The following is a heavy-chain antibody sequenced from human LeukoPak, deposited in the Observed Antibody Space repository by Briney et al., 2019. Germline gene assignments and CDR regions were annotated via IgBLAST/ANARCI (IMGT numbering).Heavy chain of an antibody. CDR3: AKDERF. V-gene: IGHV3-23*01. CDR2: ISGSGGST. J-gene: IGHJ4*02. D-gene: IGHD3-10*01. Sequence: GGALGLSCSASGFTLCSHALSWGRPAPGKGLEWVSAISGSGGSTYYADSVKGRFTISRDNSKNTLHLQMNSLRAEDTAVYYCAKDERFGGQGTLVTVSS. CDR1: GFTLCSHA.